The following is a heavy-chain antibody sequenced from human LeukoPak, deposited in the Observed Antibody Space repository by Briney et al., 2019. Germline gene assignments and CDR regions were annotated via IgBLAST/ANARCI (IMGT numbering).Heavy chain of an antibody. CDR1: GFTFSDYY. J-gene: IGHJ4*02. CDR2: ISSSGSTI. CDR3: ARARDYYDSSGYDY. V-gene: IGHV3-11*01. Sequence: GGSLRLSCAASGFTFSDYYMSWIRQAPGKGLEWVSYISSSGSTIYYADSVKGRFTISRDNSKNSLYLQMNSLRAEDTALYYCARARDYYDSSGYDYWGQGTLVTVSS. D-gene: IGHD3-22*01.